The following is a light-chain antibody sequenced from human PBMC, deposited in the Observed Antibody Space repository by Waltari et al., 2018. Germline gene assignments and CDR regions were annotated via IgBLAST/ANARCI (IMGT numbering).Light chain of an antibody. CDR1: QSVLYTTNHKNY. V-gene: IGKV4-1*01. Sequence: DIVMTQSPDSLALSLGERATINCKSSQSVLYTTNHKNYLACYQQKPGQPPKLLIYWASTPESVVPYRFSGSGAGANAALSSSSLEAEDVAVYYCEQYHSPPQPFGGGPKVKL. CDR2: WAS. CDR3: EQYHSPPQP. J-gene: IGKJ4*01.